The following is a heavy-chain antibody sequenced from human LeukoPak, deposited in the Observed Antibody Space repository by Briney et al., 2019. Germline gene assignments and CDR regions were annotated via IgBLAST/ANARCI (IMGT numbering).Heavy chain of an antibody. Sequence: PGGSLRLSCAASGFTFSDYYMSWIRQAPGKGLEWVSYISSSGSTIYYADSVKGRFTISRDNAKNSLYLQMNSLRAEDTAVYYCARCPTYYDFWSGYYTEGYYYYMDVWGKGTTVTVSS. V-gene: IGHV3-11*04. CDR1: GFTFSDYY. CDR3: ARCPTYYDFWSGYYTEGYYYYMDV. CDR2: ISSSGSTI. D-gene: IGHD3-3*01. J-gene: IGHJ6*03.